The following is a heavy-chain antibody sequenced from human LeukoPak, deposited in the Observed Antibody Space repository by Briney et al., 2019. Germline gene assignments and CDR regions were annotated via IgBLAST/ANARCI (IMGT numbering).Heavy chain of an antibody. CDR3: ARQTMIVVVTEYYYYGMDV. V-gene: IGHV1-69*13. J-gene: IGHJ6*02. D-gene: IGHD3-22*01. Sequence: SVKVSCKASGGTFSSYAISWVRQAPGQGLEWMGGIIPIFGTANYAQKFQGRVTITADESTSTAYMELSSLRSEDTAVYYCARQTMIVVVTEYYYYGMDVWGQGTTVTVSS. CDR2: IIPIFGTA. CDR1: GGTFSSYA.